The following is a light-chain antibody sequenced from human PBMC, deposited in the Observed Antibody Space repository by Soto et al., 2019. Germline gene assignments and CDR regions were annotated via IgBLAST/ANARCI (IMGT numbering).Light chain of an antibody. J-gene: IGKJ2*01. Sequence: EIVLTQSPGTLSLSPGERATLSCRASQSFSGNFLAWYQQKPGQSPRLLMYGATNRATGTPDRFSGSGSGTDFTLSISRLEPEDFAMYYCQQYGSSPTTFGQGTKLEIK. CDR2: GAT. CDR1: QSFSGNF. CDR3: QQYGSSPTT. V-gene: IGKV3-20*01.